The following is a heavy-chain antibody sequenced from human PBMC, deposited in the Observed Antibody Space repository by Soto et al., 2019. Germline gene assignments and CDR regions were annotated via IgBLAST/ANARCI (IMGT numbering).Heavy chain of an antibody. CDR3: ARRVYGSSSGYDY. J-gene: IGHJ4*02. V-gene: IGHV3-64*01. Sequence: GESLKISCAASGFTFSTYAMHWVRQAPGKGLEYVSAINNNGGKTYYANSVKGRFTISRDNSKNTLYLQMGSLRTEDMAVYYCARRVYGSSSGYDYWGQGTLVTVSS. CDR2: INNNGGKT. D-gene: IGHD6-6*01. CDR1: GFTFSTYA.